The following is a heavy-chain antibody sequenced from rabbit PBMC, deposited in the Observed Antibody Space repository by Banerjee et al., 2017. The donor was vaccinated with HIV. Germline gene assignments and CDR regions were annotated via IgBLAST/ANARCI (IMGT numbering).Heavy chain of an antibody. CDR1: GFSFSSSYY. V-gene: IGHV1S40*01. J-gene: IGHJ3*01. CDR2: IYAGSSGST. CDR3: ARDYVGYADYDYDLDL. D-gene: IGHD6-1*01. Sequence: QSLEESGGDLVKPGASLTLTCTASGFSFSSSYYMCWVRQAPGKGLEWIACIYAGSSGSTYYASWAKGRFTISKTSSTTVTLQMTSLTAADTATYFCARDYVGYADYDYDLDLWGPGTLVTVS.